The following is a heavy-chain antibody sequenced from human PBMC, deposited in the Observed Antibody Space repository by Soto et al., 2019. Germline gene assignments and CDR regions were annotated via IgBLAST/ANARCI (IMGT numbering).Heavy chain of an antibody. CDR2: ISYTCSA. CDR3: AKGSNGDCDYWLDV. J-gene: IGHJ5*02. V-gene: IGHV4-59*01. CDR1: DGPITYSY. D-gene: IGHD6-25*01. Sequence: PSGTLSPPFTVSDGPITYSYWTWIWQSPGKGMEWIGYISYTCSANYNASRKSRLTIAVDTSKNHFYLERSSVTAADTAQYDRAKGSNGDCDYWLDVWGQGTPVTVSS.